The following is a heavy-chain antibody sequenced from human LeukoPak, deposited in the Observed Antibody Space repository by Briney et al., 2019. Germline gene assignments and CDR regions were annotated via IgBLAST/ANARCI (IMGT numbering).Heavy chain of an antibody. CDR2: ISYDGSNK. CDR1: GFTFSSYA. D-gene: IGHD4-11*01. CDR3: ARGTVTTISGI. Sequence: GGSLRLSCAASGFTFSSYAMHWVRQAPGKGLEWVAVISYDGSNKYYADSVKGRFTISRDNSKNTLYLQMNSLRAEDTAVYYCARGTVTTISGIWGQGTLVTVSS. V-gene: IGHV3-30-3*01. J-gene: IGHJ4*02.